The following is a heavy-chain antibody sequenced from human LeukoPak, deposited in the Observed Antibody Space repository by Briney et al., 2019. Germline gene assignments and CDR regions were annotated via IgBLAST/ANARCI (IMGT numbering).Heavy chain of an antibody. V-gene: IGHV3-7*01. CDR1: GFPFISQW. Sequence: GGSLRLSCAASGFPFISQWMAWVRQAPGKGLEWVANIHPDGSEKYYVGSVRGRFTISRDNAKNSLYLQMSSLRAEDTAVYYCASERPSSSWYDFWGQGTLVTVSS. J-gene: IGHJ5*01. CDR2: IHPDGSEK. CDR3: ASERPSSSWYDF. D-gene: IGHD6-13*01.